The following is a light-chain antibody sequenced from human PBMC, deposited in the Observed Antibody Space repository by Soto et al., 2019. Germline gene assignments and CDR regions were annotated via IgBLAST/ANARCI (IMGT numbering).Light chain of an antibody. CDR2: EVS. CDR1: SSDVGGYNY. CDR3: RSYTSGSTYV. J-gene: IGLJ1*01. V-gene: IGLV2-14*01. Sequence: QSALTQPASVSGSPGQSITISCTGTSSDVGGYNYVSWYQQHPGKAPKLMIYEVSNRPSGVSNRFSGSKSGNTASLTISGLQAEDEADYYCRSYTSGSTYVFGTGTKVTV.